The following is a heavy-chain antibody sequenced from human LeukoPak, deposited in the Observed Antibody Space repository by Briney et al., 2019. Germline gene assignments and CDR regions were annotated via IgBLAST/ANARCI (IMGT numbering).Heavy chain of an antibody. CDR2: IYYSGST. D-gene: IGHD6-6*01. J-gene: IGHJ4*02. Sequence: PSETLSLTCTVSGASISSYYWSWIRQPPGKGLEWIGYIYYSGSTNYNPSLKSRVTISVDTSKNQFSLKLSSVTAADTAVYYCARGSPAYLSIDYWGQGTLVTASS. CDR1: GASISSYY. CDR3: ARGSPAYLSIDY. V-gene: IGHV4-59*12.